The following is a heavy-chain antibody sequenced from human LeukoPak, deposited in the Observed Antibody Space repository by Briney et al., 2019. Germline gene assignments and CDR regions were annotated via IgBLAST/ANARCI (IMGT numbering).Heavy chain of an antibody. CDR3: ARILGMYYFDY. Sequence: PSETLSLTCTVSGGSIGSYYRSWIRQPAGKGLEWIGRLYTSGSTNYNPSLKSRVTISVDTSKNQFSLKLSSVTAADTAVYYCARILGMYYFDYWGQGTLVTVSS. CDR1: GGSIGSYY. V-gene: IGHV4-4*07. J-gene: IGHJ4*02. CDR2: LYTSGST. D-gene: IGHD7-27*01.